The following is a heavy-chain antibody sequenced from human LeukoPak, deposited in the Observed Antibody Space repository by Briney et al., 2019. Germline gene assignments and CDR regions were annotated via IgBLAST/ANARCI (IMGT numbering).Heavy chain of an antibody. Sequence: KPSETLSLTCTVSGASINSHYWSWLRQPAGKGLEWIGRIYISGSTNYNSSLQSRVTMSVDTSENQFSLKLSSVTAADTAVYYCARALNPLPGTYYFDYWGQGTLVTVSS. CDR1: GASINSHY. CDR2: IYISGST. J-gene: IGHJ4*02. V-gene: IGHV4-4*07. CDR3: ARALNPLPGTYYFDY. D-gene: IGHD2-15*01.